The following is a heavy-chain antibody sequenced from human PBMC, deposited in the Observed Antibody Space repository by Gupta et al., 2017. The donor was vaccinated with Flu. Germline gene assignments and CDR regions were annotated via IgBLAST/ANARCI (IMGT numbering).Heavy chain of an antibody. D-gene: IGHD6-19*01. V-gene: IGHV5-10-1*01. J-gene: IGHJ4*02. Sequence: VQLVQSGAEVKQPVHSLRICCKASGYTFNNNWTACVRQMPGKGLEFMGRIEPSDSYVPYSSSFQGQATISVDRSISTVYLQWSSPKASDTAMYFCARDHNNGWYSEVFFGSSGQGTQVIVSS. CDR2: IEPSDSYV. CDR3: ARDHNNGWYSEVFFGS. CDR1: GYTFNNNW.